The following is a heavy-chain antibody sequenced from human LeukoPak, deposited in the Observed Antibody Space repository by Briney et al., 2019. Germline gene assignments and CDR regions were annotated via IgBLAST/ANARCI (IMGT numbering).Heavy chain of an antibody. CDR2: IYWNDDK. CDR1: GFSLSTSGVG. J-gene: IGHJ4*02. V-gene: IGHV2-5*01. CDR3: AHLPRGYSSSWLDY. D-gene: IGHD6-13*01. Sequence: GPTLVKPTQTLTLTCTFSGFSLSTSGVGVGWIRQPPVKALEWLALIYWNDDKSYSPALKSRLTITKDTSKNQVVLTMTNMDPVDTATYYCAHLPRGYSSSWLDYWGQGTLVTVSS.